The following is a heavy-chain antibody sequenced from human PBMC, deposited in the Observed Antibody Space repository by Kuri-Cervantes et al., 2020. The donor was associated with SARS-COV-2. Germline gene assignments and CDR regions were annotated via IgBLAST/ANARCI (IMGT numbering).Heavy chain of an antibody. CDR1: GGTFSSYA. J-gene: IGHJ3*02. CDR3: ARDTRGGLFLPDAFDI. V-gene: IGHV1-69*13. D-gene: IGHD3-22*01. CDR2: IIPIFGTA. Sequence: SVKVSCKASGGTFSSYAISWVRQAPGQGLEWMGGIIPIFGTANYAQKFQGRVTITADESTSTAYMELSSLRSEDTAVYYCARDTRGGLFLPDAFDIWGQGTMVTVSS.